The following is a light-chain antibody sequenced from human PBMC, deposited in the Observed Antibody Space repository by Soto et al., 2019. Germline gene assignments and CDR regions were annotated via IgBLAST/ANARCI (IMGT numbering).Light chain of an antibody. CDR3: TSYTSVTIVV. CDR1: NSDIGGYNS. J-gene: IGLJ2*01. V-gene: IGLV2-14*01. CDR2: GVT. Sequence: QSALTQPASVSGSPGQSLTISCTGSNSDIGGYNSVSWYQQHPGKAPKLLIFGVTNRPSGVSDRFSGSKSGNTASLTISALQAEDEADYYCTSYTSVTIVVFGGGTKLTVL.